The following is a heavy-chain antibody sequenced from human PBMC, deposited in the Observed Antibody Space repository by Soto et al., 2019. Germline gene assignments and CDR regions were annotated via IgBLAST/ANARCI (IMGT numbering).Heavy chain of an antibody. V-gene: IGHV1-69*01. CDR2: IIPIFGTA. CDR3: ARVGGCSSTSCSAYYYYVMDV. Sequence: QVQLVQSGAEVKKPGSSVKVSCKASGGTFSSYAISWVRQAPGQGLEWMGGIIPIFGTANYAQKFQGRVTITADESTSTAYMELSSLRSEDTAVYYCARVGGCSSTSCSAYYYYVMDVWGQGTTVTVSS. J-gene: IGHJ6*02. D-gene: IGHD2-2*01. CDR1: GGTFSSYA.